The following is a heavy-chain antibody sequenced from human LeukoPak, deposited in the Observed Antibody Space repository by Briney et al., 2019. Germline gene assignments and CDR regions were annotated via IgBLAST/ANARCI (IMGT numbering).Heavy chain of an antibody. J-gene: IGHJ6*02. V-gene: IGHV4-4*07. Sequence: SETVSLTCTVSSGSISSYYWRWIRQPAGKGLEWIGRIYTSGNTNYNPSLKSRITMSVDTSKNQFSLNLSSVTAADTAVYYCARDGSTIFGVVTGMDVWGQGTTVTVSS. CDR1: SGSISSYY. CDR2: IYTSGNT. CDR3: ARDGSTIFGVVTGMDV. D-gene: IGHD3-3*01.